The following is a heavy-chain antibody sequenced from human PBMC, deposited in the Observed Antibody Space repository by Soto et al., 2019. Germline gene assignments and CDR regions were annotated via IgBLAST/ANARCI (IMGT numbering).Heavy chain of an antibody. D-gene: IGHD3-10*01. J-gene: IGHJ6*02. CDR3: ARVKNDYDCPGSYFWYGMDV. V-gene: IGHV4-61*01. Sequence: QVQLQESGPGLVKPSETLSLTCTVSGASVSSGSSYWSWIRQPPRQGLERSGYLYYSGRTNYNPTLRSRFPTSVDTSKIQFSLKVRSVTGADTAVYDGARVKNDYDCPGSYFWYGMDVWGQGTTVTVSS. CDR2: LYYSGRT. CDR1: GASVSSGSSY.